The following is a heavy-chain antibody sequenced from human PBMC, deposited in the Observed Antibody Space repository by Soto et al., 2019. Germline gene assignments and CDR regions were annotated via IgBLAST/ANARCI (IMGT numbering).Heavy chain of an antibody. V-gene: IGHV3-7*04. CDR1: GFTFSRYS. J-gene: IGHJ4*02. CDR2: IKQDGSEK. Sequence: GESLKISCAASGFTFSRYSMNWVRQAPGKGLEWVANIKQDGSEKYYVDSVEGRFIISRDNAENSLYLQMNSLKAEDTAVYYCVRGSASNDYWGQGTLVTVSS. CDR3: VRGSASNDY.